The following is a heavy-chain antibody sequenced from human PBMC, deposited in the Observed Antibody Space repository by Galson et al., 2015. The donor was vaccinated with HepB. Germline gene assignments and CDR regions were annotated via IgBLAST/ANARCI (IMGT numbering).Heavy chain of an antibody. V-gene: IGHV3-23*01. CDR1: GFTFSSYW. J-gene: IGHJ5*02. Sequence: SLRLSCAASGFTFSSYWMSWVRQAPGKGLEWVAGISGSDGSTFYADSVKGRFTISRDNSKNTLYLQMYSLRAEDTAVYCCARFRDDGSGWFRWLDPWGQGKLVTVSS. CDR2: ISGSDGST. D-gene: IGHD6-19*01. CDR3: ARFRDDGSGWFRWLDP.